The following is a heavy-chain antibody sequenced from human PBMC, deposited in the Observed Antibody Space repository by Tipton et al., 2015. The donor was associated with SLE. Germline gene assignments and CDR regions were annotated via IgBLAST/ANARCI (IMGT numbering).Heavy chain of an antibody. J-gene: IGHJ4*02. D-gene: IGHD3-22*01. Sequence: TLSLTCSVSGGSMSSYYWNWIRQPAGKGLEWIGRVYATGSTSYNPSLNNRVAMSLDTSKKQFSLNLTSVTAADTAVYYCAITMVVGPFDYWGQGTLVTVSS. V-gene: IGHV4-4*07. CDR3: AITMVVGPFDY. CDR2: VYATGST. CDR1: GGSMSSYY.